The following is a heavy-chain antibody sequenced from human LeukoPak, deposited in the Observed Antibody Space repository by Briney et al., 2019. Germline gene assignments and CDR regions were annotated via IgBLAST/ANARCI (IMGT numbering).Heavy chain of an antibody. CDR3: AREVPDYYDSSGYPLLAFDY. J-gene: IGHJ4*02. V-gene: IGHV1-69*13. CDR2: IIPIFGTA. D-gene: IGHD3-22*01. Sequence: SVKVSCKASVYTFTSYCIHWVRQAPGQGLEWMGGIIPIFGTANYAQKFQGRVTITADESTSTAYMELSSLRSEDTAVYYCAREVPDYYDSSGYPLLAFDYWGQGTLVTVSS. CDR1: VYTFTSYC.